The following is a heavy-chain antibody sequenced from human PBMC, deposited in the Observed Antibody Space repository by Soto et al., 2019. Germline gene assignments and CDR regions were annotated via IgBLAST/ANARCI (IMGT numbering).Heavy chain of an antibody. J-gene: IGHJ4*02. Sequence: QVQLHQWGAGLLKTSETLSLTCAVYGGSFSSYYWSWIRQPPGKGLEWIADINHRGTANYNPSLKSLVTTSLDASKNQFSLRLDSVTAADTAVYYCARLRAVRYFDFWGQGTQVIVSS. V-gene: IGHV4-34*01. D-gene: IGHD3-10*01. CDR3: ARLRAVRYFDF. CDR1: GGSFSSYY. CDR2: INHRGTA.